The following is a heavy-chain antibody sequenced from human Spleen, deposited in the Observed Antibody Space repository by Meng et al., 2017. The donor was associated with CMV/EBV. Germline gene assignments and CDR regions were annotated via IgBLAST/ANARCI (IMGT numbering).Heavy chain of an antibody. J-gene: IGHJ4*02. CDR1: GTFSSYA. Sequence: GTFSSYAISWVRQAPGQGLEWMGGIIPIFGTANYAQKFQGRVTITTDESTSTAYMELSSLRSEDTAVYYCASTYCSSTSCYTGLDYWGQGTLVTVSS. D-gene: IGHD2-2*02. V-gene: IGHV1-69*05. CDR3: ASTYCSSTSCYTGLDY. CDR2: IIPIFGTA.